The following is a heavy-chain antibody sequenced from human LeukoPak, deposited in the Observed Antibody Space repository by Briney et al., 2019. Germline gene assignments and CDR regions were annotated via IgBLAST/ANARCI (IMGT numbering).Heavy chain of an antibody. CDR3: ARDHRGTYYFDY. D-gene: IGHD2-21*01. Sequence: SETLSLTCTVSGDSISTSNNYWGWVRQPPGERLEWLGSIYYSGRTYYNPSLKSRVTVSVDTSKNQFSLNLSSVTAADTAVYYCARDHRGTYYFDYWGQGTLVTVSS. CDR2: IYYSGRT. V-gene: IGHV4-39*02. CDR1: GDSISTSNNY. J-gene: IGHJ4*02.